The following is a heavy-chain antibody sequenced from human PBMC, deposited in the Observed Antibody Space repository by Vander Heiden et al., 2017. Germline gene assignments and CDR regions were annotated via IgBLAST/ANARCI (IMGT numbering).Heavy chain of an antibody. CDR3: SGYSSGWLYYYYGMDV. CDR1: GFTFGDYA. J-gene: IGHJ6*02. Sequence: EVQLVESGGGLVKPGRSLRLSCTASGFTFGDYAMSWFRRVPGKGLEWVGFIRSKADGGTTEYAASVKGRFTISRDDSKSIAYLQMNSLKTEDTAVYYCSGYSSGWLYYYYGMDVWGQGTTVTVSS. V-gene: IGHV3-49*05. CDR2: IRSKADGGTT. D-gene: IGHD6-19*01.